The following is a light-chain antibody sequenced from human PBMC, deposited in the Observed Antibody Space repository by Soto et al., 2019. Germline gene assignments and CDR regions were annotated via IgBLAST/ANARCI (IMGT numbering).Light chain of an antibody. CDR2: GVT. J-gene: IGLJ1*01. V-gene: IGLV2-14*01. Sequence: QSLLNQPASVSGSPGQSITISCTGTSSDVLAYSSLPLYQQHPGEAPKLIIYGVTNRPSGVSYRFSGSKSDYTASLTISGLQAEDEADYYCSSYSTSFFYLFGTGTKVTV. CDR1: SSDVLAYSS. CDR3: SSYSTSFFYL.